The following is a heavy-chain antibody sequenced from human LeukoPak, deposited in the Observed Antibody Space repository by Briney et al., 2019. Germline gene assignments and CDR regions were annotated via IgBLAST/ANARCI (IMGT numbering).Heavy chain of an antibody. CDR1: GFTFSSYA. CDR2: ISGSGGGT. D-gene: IGHD6-6*01. Sequence: GGSLRLSCAASGFTFSSYAMSWVRQAPGKGLEWVSAISGSGGGTYYADSVKGRFTTSRDNSKNTLYLQMNSLRAEDTAVYYCAKGVEYSSSPWFDPWGQGTLVTVSS. J-gene: IGHJ5*02. V-gene: IGHV3-23*01. CDR3: AKGVEYSSSPWFDP.